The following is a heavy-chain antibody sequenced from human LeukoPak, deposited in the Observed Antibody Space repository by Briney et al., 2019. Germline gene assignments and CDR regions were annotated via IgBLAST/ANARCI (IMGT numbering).Heavy chain of an antibody. D-gene: IGHD3-22*01. Sequence: ASVKVSCKASGYTFTSYYMHWVRQAPGQGLEWVGIINPSGGSTSYAQKFQGRVTMTRDMSTSTVYMELSSLRSEDTAVYYCARGGYYYDSSGFQGTNDYWGQGTLVTVSS. CDR3: ARGGYYYDSSGFQGTNDY. CDR1: GYTFTSYY. V-gene: IGHV1-46*01. J-gene: IGHJ4*02. CDR2: INPSGGST.